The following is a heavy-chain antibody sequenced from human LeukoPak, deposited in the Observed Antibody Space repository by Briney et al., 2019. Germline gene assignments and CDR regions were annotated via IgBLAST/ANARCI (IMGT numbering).Heavy chain of an antibody. CDR3: ATDRKVGTWDPRFNY. CDR2: IRQVDSEK. D-gene: IGHD4-23*01. J-gene: IGHJ4*02. V-gene: IGHV3-7*01. Sequence: QAGGSLRLSCPPPGFTFGDYWMRWVHQPPGKGREWVGNIRQVDSEKNYVDSVKGPFTISRANAKSSLYLQMNSLRAEDTAIYYCATDRKVGTWDPRFNYWGQGTLVTVSS. CDR1: GFTFGDYW.